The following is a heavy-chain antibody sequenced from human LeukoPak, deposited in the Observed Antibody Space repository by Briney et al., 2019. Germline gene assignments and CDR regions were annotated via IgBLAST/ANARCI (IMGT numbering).Heavy chain of an antibody. V-gene: IGHV3-74*03. CDR1: GFTFSSYW. CDR2: TNTDGSST. D-gene: IGHD1-26*01. J-gene: IGHJ4*02. CDR3: AYRNNFEY. Sequence: PGGSLRLSCAASGFTFSSYWMHWVRQAPGKGLVWVSGTNTDGSSTMYADSVKGRFTIARDDAKRTVDLQMDNLRAEDTAIYYCAYRNNFEYWGQGALVTVSS.